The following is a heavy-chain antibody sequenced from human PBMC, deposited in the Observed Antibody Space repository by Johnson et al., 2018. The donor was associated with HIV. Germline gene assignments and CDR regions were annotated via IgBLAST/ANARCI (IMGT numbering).Heavy chain of an antibody. V-gene: IGHV3-20*04. Sequence: EVQVVESGGGVVRPGGSLRLSCEVSGFTFDEYGMSWVRQAPGKGLEWVSRINSDGSSTSYADSVKGRFTISRENAKNALYLQMNSLRAGDTAGYYCARSSSAAAPGRDVFDSWGQGTLVTVSS. J-gene: IGHJ3*02. D-gene: IGHD6-13*01. CDR2: INSDGSST. CDR3: ARSSSAAAPGRDVFDS. CDR1: GFTFDEYG.